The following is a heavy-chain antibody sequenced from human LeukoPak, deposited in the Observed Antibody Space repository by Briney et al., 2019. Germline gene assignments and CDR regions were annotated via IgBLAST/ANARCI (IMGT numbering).Heavy chain of an antibody. Sequence: GGSLRLSCAASGFTFSSTWMHWVRQPPGKGLVWVARITSDGSSTTYAESVKGRFTISRDNAKNTLYLQMHSLRAEDTAVYYCARENYGDYPFGYWGQGTLVTVSS. CDR3: ARENYGDYPFGY. V-gene: IGHV3-74*03. J-gene: IGHJ4*02. D-gene: IGHD4-17*01. CDR2: ITSDGSST. CDR1: GFTFSSTW.